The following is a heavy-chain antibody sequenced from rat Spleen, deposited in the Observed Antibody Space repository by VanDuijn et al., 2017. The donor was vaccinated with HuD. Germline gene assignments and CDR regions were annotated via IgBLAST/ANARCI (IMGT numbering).Heavy chain of an antibody. V-gene: IGHV5-25*01. D-gene: IGHD1-12*02. CDR1: GFTFSNYD. CDR3: ARHEPWMGPFDY. CDR2: ISPSGGST. Sequence: EVQLVESGGGLVQPGRSLKLSCAASGFTFSNYDMAWVRQAPTKGLEWVASISPSGGSTYYRDSVKGRFTVSRDNAKSTLYLQMDSLRSEDTATYYCARHEPWMGPFDYWGQGVMVTVSS. J-gene: IGHJ2*01.